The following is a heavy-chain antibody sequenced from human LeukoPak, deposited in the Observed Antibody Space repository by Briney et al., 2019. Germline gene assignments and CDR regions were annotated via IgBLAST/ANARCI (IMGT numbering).Heavy chain of an antibody. CDR1: GYTFSDYY. CDR3: ARGTRGSYSSIHD. Sequence: ASVTVSCTASGYTFSDYYIHWVRQAPGQGLEWVGWINPNSGGTDSAQKLQGRVTMTRDTSISATYMELRTLTSDDTAVYYCARGTRGSYSSIHDWGQGTLVTVSS. J-gene: IGHJ4*02. CDR2: INPNSGGT. D-gene: IGHD1-26*01. V-gene: IGHV1-2*02.